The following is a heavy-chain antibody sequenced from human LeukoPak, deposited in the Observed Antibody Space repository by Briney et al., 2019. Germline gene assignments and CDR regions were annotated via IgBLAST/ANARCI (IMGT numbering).Heavy chain of an antibody. J-gene: IGHJ4*02. CDR1: GFTFSDYY. CDR2: ISSRGSTI. CDR3: ARDAYNSHFDY. V-gene: IGHV3-11*04. D-gene: IGHD5-24*01. Sequence: GGSLRLSCAASGFTFSDYYMRWLRQAPGKGLEWVSYISSRGSTIYYADSVKGRFTISRDKAKNSLYLQMNSLRAEDTAVYYCARDAYNSHFDYWGQGTLVTVSS.